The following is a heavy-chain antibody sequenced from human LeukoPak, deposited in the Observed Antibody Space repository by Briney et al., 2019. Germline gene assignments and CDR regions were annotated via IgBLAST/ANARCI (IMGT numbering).Heavy chain of an antibody. CDR2: INPNSGGT. CDR1: GYTFTGYY. Sequence: GASVKVSCKASGYTFTGYYMHWVRQAPGQGLEWMGWINPNSGGTNYAQKVQGRVTMTRDTSISTAYMELSRLRADDTAVYYCAKEMTTVTSFDYWGQGTLVTVSS. D-gene: IGHD4-17*01. J-gene: IGHJ4*02. V-gene: IGHV1-2*02. CDR3: AKEMTTVTSFDY.